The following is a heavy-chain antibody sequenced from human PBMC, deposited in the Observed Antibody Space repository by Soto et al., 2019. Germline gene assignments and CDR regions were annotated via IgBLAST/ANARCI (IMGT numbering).Heavy chain of an antibody. Sequence: EVQLVESGGGLVQPGRSLRLSCAASGFTFDDYAMHWVRQAPGKGLEWVSGISWNSGSIGYADSVKGRFTISRDNAKNSLYLQMNSLRAEDTALYSCAITNSGYDYPFDYWGQGTLVTVSS. CDR1: GFTFDDYA. CDR3: AITNSGYDYPFDY. J-gene: IGHJ4*02. V-gene: IGHV3-9*01. CDR2: ISWNSGSI. D-gene: IGHD5-12*01.